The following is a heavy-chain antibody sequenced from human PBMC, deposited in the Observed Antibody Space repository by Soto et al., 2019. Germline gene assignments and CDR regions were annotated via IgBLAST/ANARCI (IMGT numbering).Heavy chain of an antibody. Sequence: QVQLVESGGGVVQPGWSLRLSCAASGFTFSSYGMHWVRQAPGKGLEWVAVISYDGSNKYYADSVKGRFTISRDNSKNTLYLQMISLRAEDTAVYYCATNWQLQTWGQGTLVTVSS. CDR1: GFTFSSYG. CDR3: ATNWQLQT. V-gene: IGHV3-30*03. D-gene: IGHD1-26*01. J-gene: IGHJ5*02. CDR2: ISYDGSNK.